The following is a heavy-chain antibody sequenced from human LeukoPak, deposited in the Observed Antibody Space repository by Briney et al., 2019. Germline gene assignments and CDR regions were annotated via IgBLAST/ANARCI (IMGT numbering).Heavy chain of an antibody. V-gene: IGHV4-39*07. CDR1: GGSISNSDYY. D-gene: IGHD6-13*01. J-gene: IGHJ4*02. CDR3: ARGEGYSSSRYGFHY. CDR2: IYYSGST. Sequence: SETLSLTCTVSGGSISNSDYYWGWIRQPPGKGLEWIGSIYYSGSTFYNPSLRSRLTISVEMSKNQLSLRLSSVTAADTAVYYCARGEGYSSSRYGFHYWGQGTLVTVSS.